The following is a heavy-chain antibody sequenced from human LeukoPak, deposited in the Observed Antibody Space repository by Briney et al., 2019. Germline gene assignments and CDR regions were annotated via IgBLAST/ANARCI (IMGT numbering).Heavy chain of an antibody. CDR3: ARASPPSSGYYTDY. D-gene: IGHD3-22*01. V-gene: IGHV3-74*01. J-gene: IGHJ4*02. CDR1: GFTFSSYW. CDR2: INSDGSST. Sequence: GGSLRLSCAASGFTFSSYWMHWVRQAPGKGLVWVSRINSDGSSTSYADSVKGRFTISRDNAKNSLYLQMNSLRAEDTAVYYCARASPPSSGYYTDYWGQGTLVTVSS.